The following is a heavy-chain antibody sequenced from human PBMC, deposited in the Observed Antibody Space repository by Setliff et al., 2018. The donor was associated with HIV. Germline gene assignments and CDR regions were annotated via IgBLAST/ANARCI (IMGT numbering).Heavy chain of an antibody. CDR3: ARHSAAVARQWLGLFDY. V-gene: IGHV4-34*01. CDR2: ITPSGAT. D-gene: IGHD6-19*01. Sequence: SETLSLTCAVYGASFSGYYWSWIRQPPGKGLEWIGEITPSGATNYLPSLKSRVTISVDTSKNQFSLKLSSVTAADTAVYYCARHSAAVARQWLGLFDYWGQGTLVTVSS. J-gene: IGHJ4*02. CDR1: GASFSGYY.